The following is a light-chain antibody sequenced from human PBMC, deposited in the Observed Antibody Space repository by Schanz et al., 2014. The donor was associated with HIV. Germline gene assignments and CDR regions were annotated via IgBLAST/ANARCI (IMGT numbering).Light chain of an antibody. CDR3: QQRSTWPRLT. CDR2: DAF. J-gene: IGKJ4*01. V-gene: IGKV3-11*01. CDR1: QSVSTN. Sequence: TQSPATLSVSPGERATLSCRASQSVSTNLAWYQQKRGQAPRLLIYDAFNRATGIPARFSGSGSGTDFILTISSLEPEDFAVYYCQQRSTWPRLTFGGGTKVEI.